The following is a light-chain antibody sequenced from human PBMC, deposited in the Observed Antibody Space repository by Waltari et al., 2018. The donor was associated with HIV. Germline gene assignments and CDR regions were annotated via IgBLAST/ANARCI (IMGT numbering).Light chain of an antibody. J-gene: IGKJ2*01. V-gene: IGKV1-5*03. CDR2: KAS. Sequence: IQMTQSPSILSASVGDRVTITCRASQNVDTWLAWYQQRPGRAPKLLIYKASTLGYVGPARFSGSGSGTNFTLTINTLHPDDFATYYCQQYNSDFYTFGLGTRLDLK. CDR1: QNVDTW. CDR3: QQYNSDFYT.